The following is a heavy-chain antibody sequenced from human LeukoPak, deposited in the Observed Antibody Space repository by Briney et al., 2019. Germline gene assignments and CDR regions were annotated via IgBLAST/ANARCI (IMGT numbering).Heavy chain of an antibody. V-gene: IGHV4-39*07. CDR3: ARGYGLFDY. J-gene: IGHJ4*02. Sequence: SETLSLTCTVSGGSISSSSYYWGWIRQPPGKGLEWIGSIYYSGSTNYNLSLKSRVTISVDTSKNQFSLKLSSVTAADTAVYYCARGYGLFDYWGQGTLVTVSS. D-gene: IGHD4-17*01. CDR1: GGSISSSSYY. CDR2: IYYSGST.